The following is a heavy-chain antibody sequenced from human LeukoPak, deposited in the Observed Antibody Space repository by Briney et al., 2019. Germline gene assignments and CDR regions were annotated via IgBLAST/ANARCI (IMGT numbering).Heavy chain of an antibody. V-gene: IGHV4-34*01. D-gene: IGHD1-14*01. CDR3: AGQDGSNHYYGMDV. CDR1: DGSFSGYY. CDR2: INHSGST. Sequence: SETLPLTCDVYDGSFSGYYWSWIRQPPGKGLEWIGEINHSGSTNYNPSLKSRVTISVDTSKNQFSLKLSSVTAADTAVYYCAGQDGSNHYYGMDVWGQGTTVTVSS. J-gene: IGHJ6*02.